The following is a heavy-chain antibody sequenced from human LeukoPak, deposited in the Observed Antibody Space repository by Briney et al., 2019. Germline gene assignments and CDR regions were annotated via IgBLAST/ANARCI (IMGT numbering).Heavy chain of an antibody. CDR1: GFTFSSYS. D-gene: IGHD3-3*01. J-gene: IGHJ4*02. V-gene: IGHV3-48*01. CDR3: ARDGGGGPFDY. Sequence: GGSLRLSCAASGFTFSSYSMNWVRQAPGKGLEWVSYISSSSSTIYYADSVKGRFTISRDNAKNSLYLQRNSPRAEDTAVYYCARDGGGGPFDYWGQGTLVTVSS. CDR2: ISSSSSTI.